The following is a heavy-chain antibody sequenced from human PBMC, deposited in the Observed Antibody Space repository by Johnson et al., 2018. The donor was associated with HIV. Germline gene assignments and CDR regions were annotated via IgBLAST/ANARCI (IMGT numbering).Heavy chain of an antibody. V-gene: IGHV3-15*01. CDR3: ARGTLLIPGAFDI. D-gene: IGHD3-16*01. J-gene: IGHJ3*02. CDR1: GFTFSNAW. Sequence: VQLVESGGGLVKPGGSLRLSCAASGFTFSNAWMSWVRQAPGKGLEWAGRIKSKSDGGTTDYAVPVKGRFIISRDDSKNTLYLQMNSLRAEDTAVYYCARGTLLIPGAFDIWGQGTMVTVSS. CDR2: IKSKSDGGTT.